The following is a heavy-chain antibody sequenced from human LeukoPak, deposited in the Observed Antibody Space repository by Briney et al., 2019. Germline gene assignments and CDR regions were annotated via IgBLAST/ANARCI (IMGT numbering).Heavy chain of an antibody. CDR1: GYSFTSYW. J-gene: IGHJ4*02. Sequence: GESLKISCKGSGYSFTSYWISWVRQMPGKGLEWMGRNDPYESYTNYSPSFRGHVTISVDKSITTAYLQWSSLKASDTAMYYCARRRGYNRFDYWGQGTLVTVSS. V-gene: IGHV5-10-1*01. CDR2: NDPYESYT. D-gene: IGHD5-24*01. CDR3: ARRRGYNRFDY.